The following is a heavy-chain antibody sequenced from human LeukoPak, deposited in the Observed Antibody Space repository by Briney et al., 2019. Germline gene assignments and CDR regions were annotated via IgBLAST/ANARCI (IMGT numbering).Heavy chain of an antibody. CDR1: GGSISSYY. J-gene: IGHJ3*02. Sequence: SETLSLTCTVSGGSISSYYWSWIRQPPGKGLEWIGYIYYSGSTNYNPSLKSRVTISVDTSKNQFSLKLSSVTAADTAVYYCARDMGGDYDGSGYAFDIWGQGTMVTVSS. V-gene: IGHV4-59*01. CDR3: ARDMGGDYDGSGYAFDI. CDR2: IYYSGST. D-gene: IGHD3-22*01.